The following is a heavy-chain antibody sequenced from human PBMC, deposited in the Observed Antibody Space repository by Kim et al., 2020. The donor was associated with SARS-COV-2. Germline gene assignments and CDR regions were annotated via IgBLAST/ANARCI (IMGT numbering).Heavy chain of an antibody. V-gene: IGHV1-69*04. D-gene: IGHD6-13*01. CDR1: GGTFSSYA. CDR2: IIPILGIA. Sequence: SVKVSCKASGGTFSSYAISWVRQAPGQGPEWMGRIIPILGIANYAQKFQGRVTITADKSTSTAYMELSSLRSEDTAVYYCARDYRLAIAATSPPADYWGQGTLVTVSS. CDR3: ARDYRLAIAATSPPADY. J-gene: IGHJ4*02.